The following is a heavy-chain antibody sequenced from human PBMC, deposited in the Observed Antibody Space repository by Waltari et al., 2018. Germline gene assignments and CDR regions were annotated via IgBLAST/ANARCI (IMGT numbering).Heavy chain of an antibody. CDR1: GFTSVTNA. D-gene: IGHD1-20*01. V-gene: IGHV3-23*01. CDR2: ISVSDAT. J-gene: IGHJ1*01. CDR3: AKPFYNWDDPLHS. Sequence: EVQLLESGGGLVQPGGSLRLSCQASGFTSVTNAINWVRQAPGKGLEWVSSISVSDATYYADSVKGRFTISRDYSDNTVYLQMDSLRADDTAVYFCAKPFYNWDDPLHSWGQGTPVTVSS.